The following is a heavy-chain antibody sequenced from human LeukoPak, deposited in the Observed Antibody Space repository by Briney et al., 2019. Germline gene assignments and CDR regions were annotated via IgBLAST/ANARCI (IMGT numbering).Heavy chain of an antibody. CDR3: ARRAGAYSHPYDY. Sequence: GGSLRLSCTVSGFTVSTNSMSWVRQAPGKGLEWVSFIYSENTHYSDSVKGRFTISRDNSKNTLYLQMNSLRAEDTAVYYCARRAGAYSHPYDYWGQGTLVTVSS. CDR2: IYSENT. CDR1: GFTVSTNS. J-gene: IGHJ4*02. V-gene: IGHV3-53*01. D-gene: IGHD4/OR15-4a*01.